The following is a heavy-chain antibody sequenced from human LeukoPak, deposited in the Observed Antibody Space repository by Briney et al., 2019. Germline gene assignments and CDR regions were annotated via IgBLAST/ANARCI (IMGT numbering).Heavy chain of an antibody. CDR3: ARGDIVVVVAATETGWFDP. V-gene: IGHV4-59*07. Sequence: SDPLSLTCTVGCGFISSYYGSGIRLPPEEGLELMGNYYYSSSTNYNPSLKSRVTISVDTSKNQFSLKLRSVTAADTAVYYCARGDIVVVVAATETGWFDPWGQGTLVTVSS. D-gene: IGHD2-15*01. CDR2: YYYSSST. CDR1: CGFISSYY. J-gene: IGHJ5*02.